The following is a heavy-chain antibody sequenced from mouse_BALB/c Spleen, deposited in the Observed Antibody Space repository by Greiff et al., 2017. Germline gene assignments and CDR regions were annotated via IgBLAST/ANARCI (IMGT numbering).Heavy chain of an antibody. V-gene: IGHV1-14*01. D-gene: IGHD2-10*02. CDR1: GYTFTSYV. CDR2: INPYNDGT. J-gene: IGHJ2*01. CDR3: ARGYGNYLYYFDY. Sequence: VQLQQSGPELVKPGASVKMSCKASGYTFTSYVMHWVKQKPGQGLEWIGYINPYNDGTKYNEKFKGKATLTSDKSSSTAYMELSSLTSEDSAVYYCARGYGNYLYYFDYWGQGTTLTVSS.